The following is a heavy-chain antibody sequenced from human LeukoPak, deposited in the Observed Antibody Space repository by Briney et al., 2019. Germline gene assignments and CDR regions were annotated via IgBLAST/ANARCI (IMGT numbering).Heavy chain of an antibody. CDR2: INHSGST. CDR1: GGSFSGYY. Sequence: SETLSLTCAVYGGSFSGYYWSWIRQPPGKGLEWIGEINHSGSTNYNPSLKSRVTISVDTSKNQFSLKLSSVTAADTAVYYCARLPYDILTGYLDAFDIWGQGTMVTVSS. D-gene: IGHD3-9*01. J-gene: IGHJ3*02. CDR3: ARLPYDILTGYLDAFDI. V-gene: IGHV4-34*01.